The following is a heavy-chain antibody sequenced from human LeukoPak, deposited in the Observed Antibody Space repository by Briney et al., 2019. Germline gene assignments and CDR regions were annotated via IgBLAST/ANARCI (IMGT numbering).Heavy chain of an antibody. CDR3: AREDYYDSSGLDY. D-gene: IGHD3-22*01. Sequence: SETLSLTCTVSGGSISSYYWSWIRQPPGKGLEWIGYIYYSGSTNYNPSLKSRVTISLDTSKNQFSLQLNSVTPEDTAVYYCAREDYYDSSGLDYWGQGTLVTVSS. CDR2: IYYSGST. J-gene: IGHJ4*02. CDR1: GGSISSYY. V-gene: IGHV4-59*12.